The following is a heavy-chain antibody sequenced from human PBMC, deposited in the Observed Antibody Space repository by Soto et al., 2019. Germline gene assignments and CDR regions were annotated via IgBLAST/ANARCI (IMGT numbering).Heavy chain of an antibody. CDR3: ARDRYYGSGTPYHFCSGMDV. CDR1: GGSINSGDYY. J-gene: IGHJ6*02. CDR2: IFHSGST. D-gene: IGHD3-10*01. V-gene: IGHV4-30-4*01. Sequence: SETLSLTCTVSGGSINSGDYYWTWVRQPPGKGLEWIGNIFHSGSTYYTPSLQSRVTISLDTSKNHFSLKLSSVTPADTAVYYCARDRYYGSGTPYHFCSGMDVWGPGTTLTV.